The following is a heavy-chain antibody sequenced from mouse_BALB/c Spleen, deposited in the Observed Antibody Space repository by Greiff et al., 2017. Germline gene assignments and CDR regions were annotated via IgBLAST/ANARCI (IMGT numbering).Heavy chain of an antibody. V-gene: IGHV7-1*02. CDR1: GFTFSDFY. D-gene: IGHD2-10*01. Sequence: EVQVVESGGGLVQPGGSLRLSCATSGFTFSDFYMEWVRQPPGKRLEWIAASRNKANDYTTEYSASVKGRFIVSRDTSQSILYLQMNALRAEDTAIYYCARDRASYGNPVYFDYWGQGTTLTVSS. J-gene: IGHJ2*01. CDR3: ARDRASYGNPVYFDY. CDR2: SRNKANDYTT.